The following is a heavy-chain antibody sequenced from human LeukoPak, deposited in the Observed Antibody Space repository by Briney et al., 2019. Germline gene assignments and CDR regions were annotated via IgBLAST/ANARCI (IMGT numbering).Heavy chain of an antibody. CDR2: ISSSGNTI. CDR3: ARERIYGDYFDY. D-gene: IGHD4-17*01. Sequence: GGSLRLSCAASGFTFSSYELNWVRQVPGKGLEWVSYISSSGNTIYYADSVKGRCTFSRDHATNSLFLQMNGLRAEDTAIYYCARERIYGDYFDYWGQGALVTVSS. CDR1: GFTFSSYE. J-gene: IGHJ4*02. V-gene: IGHV3-48*03.